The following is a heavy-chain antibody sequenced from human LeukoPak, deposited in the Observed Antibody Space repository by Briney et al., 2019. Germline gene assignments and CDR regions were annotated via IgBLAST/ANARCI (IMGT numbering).Heavy chain of an antibody. CDR3: ARAQTYGDSRLLLDY. V-gene: IGHV3-20*04. J-gene: IGHJ4*02. Sequence: GGSLRPSCAASGFTFGNYGMSWVRQAPGKGLEWVSGINWNGGSTGYADSVEGRFTISRDNAKNSQYLQMNSLRVEDTALYYCARAQTYGDSRLLLDYWGQGTLVTVSS. D-gene: IGHD2-21*02. CDR1: GFTFGNYG. CDR2: INWNGGST.